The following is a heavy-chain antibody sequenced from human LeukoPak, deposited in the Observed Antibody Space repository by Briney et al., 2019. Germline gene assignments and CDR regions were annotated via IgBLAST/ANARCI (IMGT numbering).Heavy chain of an antibody. CDR1: GFTFSSYA. CDR2: ISGSGGNT. CDR3: AKGWARFGDLDY. J-gene: IGHJ4*02. Sequence: TGGSLRLSCAASGFTFSSYAMSWVRQAPGKGLEWVSAISGSGGNTYYADSVKGRFSISRDNSKNTLYLQMNSLRAEDTAVYYCAKGWARFGDLDYWGQGTLVTVSS. D-gene: IGHD4-17*01. V-gene: IGHV3-23*01.